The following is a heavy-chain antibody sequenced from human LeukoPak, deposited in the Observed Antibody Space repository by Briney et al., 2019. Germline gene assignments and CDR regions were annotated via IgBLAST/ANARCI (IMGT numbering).Heavy chain of an antibody. D-gene: IGHD3-10*01. V-gene: IGHV3-30*10. Sequence: PGGSLRLSCAASGFTFSDDQMHWVRQAPGKGLQWVALISYDGANKAYTDSVKGRFTISRDNSKNMVYLQMSSLRFEDTAVYYCARGSHGSGGYYFVDWGQGALITVSS. J-gene: IGHJ4*02. CDR1: GFTFSDDQ. CDR2: ISYDGANK. CDR3: ARGSHGSGGYYFVD.